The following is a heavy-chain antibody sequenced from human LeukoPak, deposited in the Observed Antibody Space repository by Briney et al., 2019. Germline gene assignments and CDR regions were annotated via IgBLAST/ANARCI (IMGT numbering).Heavy chain of an antibody. CDR2: INHSGST. D-gene: IGHD2-15*01. Sequence: SETLSLTCAVYGGSFSGYYWSWIRQPPGKGLEWIGEINHSGSTNYNPSLKSRVTISVDTSKNQFSLKLSSVTAADTAVYYCARTVVAATPFKKRRDSNKYYMDVWGKGTTVTVSS. J-gene: IGHJ6*03. CDR1: GGSFSGYY. V-gene: IGHV4-34*01. CDR3: ARTVVAATPFKKRRDSNKYYMDV.